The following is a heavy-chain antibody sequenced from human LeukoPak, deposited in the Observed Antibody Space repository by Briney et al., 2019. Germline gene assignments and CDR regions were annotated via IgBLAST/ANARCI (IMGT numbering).Heavy chain of an antibody. CDR2: IYYSGST. CDR3: ARVGSRFRPYYDFWSGYLGFGMDV. Sequence: SETLSLTCTVSGGSISSYYWSWIRQPPGKGLEWIGYIYYSGSTNYNPSLKSRVTISVDTSKNQFSLKLSSVTAADTAVYYCARVGSRFRPYYDFWSGYLGFGMDVWGQGTTVTVSS. CDR1: GGSISSYY. V-gene: IGHV4-59*01. D-gene: IGHD3-3*01. J-gene: IGHJ6*02.